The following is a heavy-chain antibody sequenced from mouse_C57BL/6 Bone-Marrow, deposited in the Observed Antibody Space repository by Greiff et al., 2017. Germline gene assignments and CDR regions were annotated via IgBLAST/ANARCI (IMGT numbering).Heavy chain of an antibody. CDR2: IYPSDSET. D-gene: IGHD1-1*01. J-gene: IGHJ1*03. CDR1: GYTFTSYW. CDR3: ARENGYGSSFYWYFDV. Sequence: QVQLQQPGAELVRPGSSVKLSCKASGYTFTSYWMDWVKQRPGQGLEWIGNIYPSDSETHYTQKFKDKATLTVDKSSSTAYMQLSSLTSEDSAVYYCARENGYGSSFYWYFDVWGTGTTVTVSS. V-gene: IGHV1-61*01.